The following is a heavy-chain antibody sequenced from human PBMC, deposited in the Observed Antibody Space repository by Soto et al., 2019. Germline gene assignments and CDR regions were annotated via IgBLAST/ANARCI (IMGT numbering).Heavy chain of an antibody. V-gene: IGHV3-30*18. CDR3: AKELSSVVTNPYYFDY. CDR1: GFTFSSYG. Sequence: GGSLRLSCAASGFTFSSYGMHWVRQAPGKGLEWVAVISYDGSNKYYADSVKGRFTISRDNSKNTPYLQMNSLRAEDTAVYYCAKELSSVVTNPYYFDYWGQGTLVTVSS. CDR2: ISYDGSNK. J-gene: IGHJ4*02. D-gene: IGHD2-15*01.